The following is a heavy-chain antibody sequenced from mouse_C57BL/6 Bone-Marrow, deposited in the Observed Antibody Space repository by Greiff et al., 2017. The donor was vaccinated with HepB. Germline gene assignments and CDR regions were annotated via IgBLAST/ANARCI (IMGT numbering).Heavy chain of an antibody. CDR3: ARHALLWPYAMDD. CDR1: GFTFSSYG. V-gene: IGHV5-6*01. J-gene: IGHJ4*01. CDR2: ISSGGSYT. D-gene: IGHD2-10*01. Sequence: EVQLVESGGDLVKPGGSLKLSCAASGFTFSSYGMSWVRQTPDKRLEWVATISSGGSYTYYPDSVKGRFTISRDNAKNTLYLQMSSLKSEDTAMYYCARHALLWPYAMDDWGQGTSVTVSS.